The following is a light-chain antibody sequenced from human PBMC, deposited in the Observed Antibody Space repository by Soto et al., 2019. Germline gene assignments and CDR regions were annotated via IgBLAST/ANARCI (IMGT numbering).Light chain of an antibody. CDR3: QQTFRTPHT. CDR2: SAS. V-gene: IGKV1-39*01. J-gene: IGKJ2*01. Sequence: DIQMTQSPASLSASVGHRVTITCRASQTISSYLNWYQQKPGAAPKLLIYSASTLQSGVPSRFSGSGFGTDYTLTISSLQPADFAVYYCQQTFRTPHTFGQGTKLDIK. CDR1: QTISSY.